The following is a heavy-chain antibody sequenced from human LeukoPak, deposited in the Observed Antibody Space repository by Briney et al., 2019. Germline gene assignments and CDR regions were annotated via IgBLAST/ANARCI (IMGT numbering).Heavy chain of an antibody. V-gene: IGHV3-48*01. D-gene: IGHD4-23*01. CDR1: GFTFSSYS. J-gene: IGHJ4*02. CDR2: ISSSSSTI. CDR3: ARSGGGGISY. Sequence: GGSLRLSCAASGFTFSSYSMLWVRQAPGKGLEWVSYISSSSSTIYYADSVKGRSTISRDNAKNSLYLQMNSLRADDTAVYYCARSGGGGISYWGQGTLVTVSS.